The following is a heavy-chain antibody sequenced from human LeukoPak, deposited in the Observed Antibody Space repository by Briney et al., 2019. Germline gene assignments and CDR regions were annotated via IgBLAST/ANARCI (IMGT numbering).Heavy chain of an antibody. D-gene: IGHD3-3*01. CDR2: IYYSGST. Sequence: SETLSLTCTVSGGSISSYYWSWIRQPPGKGLEWIGYIYYSGSTNYNPSLKSRVTISVDTSKNQFSLKLSSVTAADTAVYYCARAGPDKYYDFWSGYYTIDYWGQGTLVTVSS. CDR3: ARAGPDKYYDFWSGYYTIDY. J-gene: IGHJ4*02. CDR1: GGSISSYY. V-gene: IGHV4-59*01.